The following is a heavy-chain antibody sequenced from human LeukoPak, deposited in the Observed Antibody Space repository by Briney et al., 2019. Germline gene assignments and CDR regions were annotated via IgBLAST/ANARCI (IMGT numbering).Heavy chain of an antibody. CDR1: GGTFSSYA. CDR3: ARRMLLPHGYFDY. J-gene: IGHJ4*02. CDR2: IIPIFGTT. V-gene: IGHV1-69*05. Sequence: ASVKVSCKASGGTFSSYAISWVRQAPGQGLEWMGGIIPIFGTTNYAQKFQGRVTITTDESTSTAYMELSSLRSEDTAVYYCARRMLLPHGYFDYWGQGTLVTVSS. D-gene: IGHD3-16*01.